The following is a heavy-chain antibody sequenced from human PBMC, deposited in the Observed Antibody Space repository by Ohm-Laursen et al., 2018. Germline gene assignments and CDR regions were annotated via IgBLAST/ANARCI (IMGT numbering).Heavy chain of an antibody. J-gene: IGHJ6*02. CDR1: GYTFTSYN. V-gene: IGHV1-8*01. D-gene: IGHD6-13*01. Sequence: ASVKVSCKASGYTFTSYNINWVRQATGQGLEWMGWMNPNSGNTGYAQKFQGRVTMTRDTSISTAYMELSSLRSEGTAVYYCARDLGPYSSSWRLDYYYGMNVWGQGTTVTVSS. CDR2: MNPNSGNT. CDR3: ARDLGPYSSSWRLDYYYGMNV.